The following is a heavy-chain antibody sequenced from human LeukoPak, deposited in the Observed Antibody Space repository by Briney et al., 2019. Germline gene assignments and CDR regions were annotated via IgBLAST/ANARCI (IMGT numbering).Heavy chain of an antibody. Sequence: GGSLRLSCAVSGFTLSSSYMNWVRQAPGKGLERVANIKQDGSEKYYVDSVRGRFAISRDNAKNSLYLQMNSLRPEDTAMYYGAGQTYYLDHWGQGSLVTVSS. CDR3: AGQTYYLDH. CDR1: GFTLSSSY. J-gene: IGHJ1*01. D-gene: IGHD2/OR15-2a*01. V-gene: IGHV3-7*01. CDR2: IKQDGSEK.